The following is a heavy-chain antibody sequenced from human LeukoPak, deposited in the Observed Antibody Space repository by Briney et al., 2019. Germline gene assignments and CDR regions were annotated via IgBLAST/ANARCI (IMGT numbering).Heavy chain of an antibody. J-gene: IGHJ6*02. CDR3: ARGHYYDSSGYYYYYYGMDV. D-gene: IGHD3-22*01. Sequence: PSETLSLTCAVYGGSFSGYYWSWIRQPPGKGLEWIGEINHSGSTNYNPSLKSRVTISVDTSKNQFSLKLSSVTAADTAVYYCARGHYYDSSGYYYYYYGMDVRGQGTTVTVSS. CDR1: GGSFSGYY. V-gene: IGHV4-34*01. CDR2: INHSGST.